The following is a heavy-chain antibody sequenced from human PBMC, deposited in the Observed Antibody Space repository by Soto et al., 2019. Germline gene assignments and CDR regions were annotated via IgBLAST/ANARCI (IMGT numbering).Heavy chain of an antibody. D-gene: IGHD6-13*01. CDR3: ARSGAGAAAGRLHFYSYFSYLYV. CDR2: IYYSGST. CDR1: GGSISSSSYY. V-gene: IGHV4-39*01. J-gene: IGHJ6*03. Sequence: SETLSLTCTVSGGSISSSSYYWGWIRQPPGKGLEWIGSIYYSGSTYYNPSLKSRVTISVDTSKNQFSLKLSSVTAADTAVYYCARSGAGAAAGRLHFYSYFSYLYVWAKGPTVPASS.